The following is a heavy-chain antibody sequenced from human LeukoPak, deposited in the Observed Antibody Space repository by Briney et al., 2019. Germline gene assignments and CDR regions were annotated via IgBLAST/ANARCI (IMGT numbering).Heavy chain of an antibody. CDR2: ISGSGGST. CDR1: GFTFSSYA. Sequence: GGSLRLSCAASGFTFSSYATSWVRQAPGKGLEWVSAISGSGGSTYYADSVKGRFTISRDNSKNTLYLQMNSLRAEDTAVYYCAKVGSFWSGYYDYWGQGTLVTVSS. V-gene: IGHV3-23*01. CDR3: AKVGSFWSGYYDY. J-gene: IGHJ4*02. D-gene: IGHD3-3*01.